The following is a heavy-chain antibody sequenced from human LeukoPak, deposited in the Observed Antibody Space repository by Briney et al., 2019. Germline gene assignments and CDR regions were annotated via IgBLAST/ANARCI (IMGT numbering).Heavy chain of an antibody. Sequence: SETLSLTCTVSGGSISSSSYYWGWIRQPPGKGLEWIGSIYYSGSTYYNPSLKSRVTMSVDTSKNQFSLKLSSVTAADTAVYYCWHGGSWYYFDYWGQGTLVTVSS. CDR3: WHGGSWYYFDY. CDR2: IYYSGST. D-gene: IGHD2-15*01. J-gene: IGHJ4*02. V-gene: IGHV4-39*01. CDR1: GGSISSSSYY.